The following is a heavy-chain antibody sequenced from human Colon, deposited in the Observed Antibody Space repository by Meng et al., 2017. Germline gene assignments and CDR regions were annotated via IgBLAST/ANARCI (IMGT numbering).Heavy chain of an antibody. V-gene: IGHV4-61*02. Sequence: LRLSCTVSGASIISGSFYWSWFRQTAGRGLECLGRIYTSGSTNYNPSLSSRISMSLDASQNQFSLKLSSVTAADTAVYYCARETIRINYESHPFDSWGQGILVTVSS. J-gene: IGHJ4*02. CDR3: ARETIRINYESHPFDS. D-gene: IGHD3-22*01. CDR1: GASIISGSFY. CDR2: IYTSGST.